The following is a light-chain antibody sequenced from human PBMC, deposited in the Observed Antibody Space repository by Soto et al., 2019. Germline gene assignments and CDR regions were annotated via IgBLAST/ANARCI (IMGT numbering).Light chain of an antibody. Sequence: DLVMTQSPLSLPVTPGEPASISCRSSQSLLHSNGYNYLDWYLQKPGQSPQLLIYLGSNRASGVPDRFSGSGSCTDFTLKISRVEAEYVGVYYCMQALQTPFTFCPGTKVDIK. CDR2: LGS. CDR1: QSLLHSNGYNY. V-gene: IGKV2-28*01. J-gene: IGKJ3*01. CDR3: MQALQTPFT.